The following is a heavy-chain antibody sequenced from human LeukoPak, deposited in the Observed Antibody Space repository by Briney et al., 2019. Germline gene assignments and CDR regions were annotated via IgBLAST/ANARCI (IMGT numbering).Heavy chain of an antibody. CDR3: ARDRDGYPY. J-gene: IGHJ4*02. Sequence: PGRSLRLSCTASGFTFGDYAMSWFRQGPGKGLEWVANIKPDGGEKNYVDSVKGRFTVSRDNAKNSLYLQMNSLRVEDTAVYYCARDRDGYPYWGQGTLVTVSS. CDR2: IKPDGGEK. CDR1: GFTFGDYA. D-gene: IGHD3-22*01. V-gene: IGHV3-7*01.